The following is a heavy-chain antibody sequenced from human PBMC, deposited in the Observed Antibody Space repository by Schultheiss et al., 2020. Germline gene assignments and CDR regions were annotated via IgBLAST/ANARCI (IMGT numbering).Heavy chain of an antibody. CDR2: IYYSGST. Sequence: ETLSLTCAVYGGSFSGYYWSWIRQPPGKGLEWIGYIYYSGSTNYNPSLKSRVTISVDTSKNQFSLKLSSVTAADTAVYYCARDGKYFYGMDVWGQGTTVTVSS. CDR1: GGSFSGYY. V-gene: IGHV4-34*11. J-gene: IGHJ6*02. CDR3: ARDGKYFYGMDV.